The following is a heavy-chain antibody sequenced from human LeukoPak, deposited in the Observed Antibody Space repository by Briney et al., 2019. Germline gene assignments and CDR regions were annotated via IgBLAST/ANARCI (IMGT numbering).Heavy chain of an antibody. CDR3: ARHGAESGWPADY. J-gene: IGHJ4*02. CDR1: GGSISSSSYY. V-gene: IGHV4-39*01. Sequence: SETLSLTCTVSGGSISSSSYYWGWIRQPPGKGLEWIGSIYYSGSTYYNPSLKSRVTISVDTSKNQFSLKLSSVTAADTAVYYCARHGAESGWPADYWGQGTLVTVSS. CDR2: IYYSGST. D-gene: IGHD6-19*01.